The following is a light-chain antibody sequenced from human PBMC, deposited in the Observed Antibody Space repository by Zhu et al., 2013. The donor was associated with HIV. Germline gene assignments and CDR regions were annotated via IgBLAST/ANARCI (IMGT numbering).Light chain of an antibody. J-gene: IGKJ4*01. CDR3: QQRSNWPPSLT. CDR1: QSVKSN. V-gene: IGKV3-11*01. CDR2: GAS. Sequence: EIVMTQSPVTLSVSPGERVTLSCRASQSVKSNLAWYQQKPGQAPRLLIYGASFRATGIPDRFSGSGSGTDFTLTISRLETEDFAVYYCQQRSNWPPSLTFGGGTKVEFK.